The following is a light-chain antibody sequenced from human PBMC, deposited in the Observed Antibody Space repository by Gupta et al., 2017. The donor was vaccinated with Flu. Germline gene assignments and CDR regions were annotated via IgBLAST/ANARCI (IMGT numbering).Light chain of an antibody. V-gene: IGKV1-39*01. CDR2: AAS. CDR3: QQSYDTPRT. CDR1: QSISDY. J-gene: IGKJ2*01. Sequence: DIQMTQSPSSLSASVGDRVTITCRASQSISDYLNWYQQKPGKAPELLIFAASRVQSGVPSRFSGSGSGTEFTLTISTLQPEDFATYYCQQSYDTPRTFGQGTKMDIK.